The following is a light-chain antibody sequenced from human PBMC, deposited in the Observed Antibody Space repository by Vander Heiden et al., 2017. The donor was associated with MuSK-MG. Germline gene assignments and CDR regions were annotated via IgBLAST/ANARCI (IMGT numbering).Light chain of an antibody. CDR2: SKN. Sequence: QSVLTQPPSASGTPGQRVTLSCSGSSSNIGSNTVNWYKQLPGTAPKLLIYSKNQRPSGVPDRFSGSKSGTSASLAISGLQSEDEADYYCVAWDDGLNGPVVFGGGTKMTVL. CDR3: VAWDDGLNGPVV. J-gene: IGLJ2*01. V-gene: IGLV1-44*01. CDR1: SSNIGSNT.